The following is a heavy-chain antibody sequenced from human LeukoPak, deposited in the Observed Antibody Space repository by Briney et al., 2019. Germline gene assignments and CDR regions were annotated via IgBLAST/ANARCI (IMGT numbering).Heavy chain of an antibody. D-gene: IGHD2-15*01. CDR2: ISSSGSTI. V-gene: IGHV3-11*01. CDR3: AKAGAVVVVAAKYFDY. Sequence: GGSLRLSCAASGFTFSDYCMSWIRQAPGKGLEWVSYISSSGSTIYYADSVKGRFTISRDNAKNSLYLQMNSLRAEDTAVYYCAKAGAVVVVAAKYFDYWGQGTLVTVSS. J-gene: IGHJ4*02. CDR1: GFTFSDYC.